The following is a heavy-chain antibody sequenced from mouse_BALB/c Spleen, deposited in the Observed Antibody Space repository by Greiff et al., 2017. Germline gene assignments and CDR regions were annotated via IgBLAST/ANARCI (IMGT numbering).Heavy chain of an antibody. D-gene: IGHD4-1*01. CDR1: GYTFTDYN. CDR2: IYPYNGGT. J-gene: IGHJ4*01. Sequence: EVQLQQSGPELVKPGASVKISCKASGYTFTDYNMHWVKQSHGKSLEWIGYIYPYNGGTGYNQKFKSKATLTVDNSSSTAYMELRSLTSEDSAVYYCARPNWSYAMDYWGQGTSVTVSS. V-gene: IGHV1S29*02. CDR3: ARPNWSYAMDY.